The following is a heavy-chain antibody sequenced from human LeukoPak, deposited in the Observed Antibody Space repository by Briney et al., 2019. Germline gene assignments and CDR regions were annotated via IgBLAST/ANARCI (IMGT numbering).Heavy chain of an antibody. D-gene: IGHD2-15*01. J-gene: IGHJ3*02. V-gene: IGHV1-2*02. CDR2: INPNSGGT. Sequence: ASVKVSCKASGYTFTGYYMHWVRQAPGQGLEGMGWINPNSGGTNYAQKFQGRVTMTRDTSTSTAYMELSRLRSDDTAVYYCASGPPPGGSAFDIWGQGTMVPVSS. CDR1: GYTFTGYY. CDR3: ASGPPPGGSAFDI.